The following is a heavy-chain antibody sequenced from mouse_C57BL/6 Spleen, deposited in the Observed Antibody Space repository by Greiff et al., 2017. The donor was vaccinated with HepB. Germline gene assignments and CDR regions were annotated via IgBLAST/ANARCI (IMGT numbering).Heavy chain of an antibody. CDR2: IDPSDSYT. CDR3: ARDYYGSSPLGY. V-gene: IGHV1-50*01. Sequence: VQLQQPGAELVKPGASVKLSCKASGYTFTSYWMQWVKQRPGQGLEWIGEIDPSDSYTNYNQKFKGKATLTVDTSSSTAYMQLSSLTSEDSAVYYCARDYYGSSPLGYWGQGTTHTVSS. J-gene: IGHJ2*01. D-gene: IGHD1-1*01. CDR1: GYTFTSYW.